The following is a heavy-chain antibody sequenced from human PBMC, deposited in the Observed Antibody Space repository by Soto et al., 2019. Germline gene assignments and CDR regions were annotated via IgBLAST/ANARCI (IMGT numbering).Heavy chain of an antibody. J-gene: IGHJ4*02. CDR2: ISDDGTNK. V-gene: IGHV3-30-3*01. D-gene: IGHD4-17*01. CDR3: VRRLTTTVTAMGY. CDR1: GLTFSSYA. Sequence: QVQLEESGGGVVQPGRSLRLSCKGSGLTFSSYAIQWVRQVPGKGLEWVAAISDDGTNKHTADSVKGRFTISRDNSRNTVYLQVNSLRVEDTAVYYCVRRLTTTVTAMGYWGQGTPVTVSS.